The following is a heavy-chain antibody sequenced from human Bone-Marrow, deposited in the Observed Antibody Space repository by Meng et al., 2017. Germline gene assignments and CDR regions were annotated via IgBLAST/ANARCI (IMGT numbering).Heavy chain of an antibody. CDR1: GGNFTNYY. J-gene: IGHJ5*02. V-gene: IGHV1-8*02. CDR3: AREGLDP. CDR2: MRPNSDNT. Sequence: QVQLVQSGAEVKKPVASGKVSCKASGGNFTNYYIHWVRQAPGQGLEWMGYMRPNSDNTDYAQKFQGRITMTTNTSISTAYMELSSLTSEDTAVYYCAREGLDPWGQGTLVTVSS.